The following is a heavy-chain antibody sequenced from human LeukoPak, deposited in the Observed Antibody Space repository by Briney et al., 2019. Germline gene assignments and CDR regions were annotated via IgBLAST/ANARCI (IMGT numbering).Heavy chain of an antibody. J-gene: IGHJ3*02. CDR3: ARELSGSYYESDAFDI. CDR1: GFTFSSYW. V-gene: IGHV3-7*01. D-gene: IGHD1-26*01. CDR2: IKQDGSEK. Sequence: GGSLRLSCAASGFTFSSYWMSWVRQAPGKGLEWVANIKQDGSEKYYVDSVKGRFTISRDNAKISLSLQMNSLRAEDTAVYYCARELSGSYYESDAFDIWGQGTMVTVSS.